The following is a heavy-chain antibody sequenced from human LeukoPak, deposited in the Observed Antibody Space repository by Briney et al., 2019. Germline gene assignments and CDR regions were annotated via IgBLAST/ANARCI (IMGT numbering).Heavy chain of an antibody. J-gene: IGHJ4*02. CDR3: ARYGSGSYYSAPPDY. Sequence: SETLSLTCTVSGYSISSGYYWGWIRQPPGKGLEWIGSIYHSGSTYYNPSLKSRVTISVDTSKNQFSLKLSSVTAADTAVYYCARYGSGSYYSAPPDYWGQGTLVTVSS. CDR2: IYHSGST. CDR1: GYSISSGYY. D-gene: IGHD3-10*01. V-gene: IGHV4-38-2*02.